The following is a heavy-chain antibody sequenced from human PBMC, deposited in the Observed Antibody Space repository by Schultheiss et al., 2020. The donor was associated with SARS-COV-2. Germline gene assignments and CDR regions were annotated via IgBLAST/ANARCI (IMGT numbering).Heavy chain of an antibody. Sequence: SETLSLTCAVYGGSFSGYYWGWIRQPPGKGLEWIGEINHSGSTNYNPSLKSRVTISVDTSKNQFSLKLSSVTAADTAVYYCARFRGTGTTRYFDYWGQGTLVTVSS. CDR1: GGSFSGYY. V-gene: IGHV4-34*01. D-gene: IGHD1-1*01. CDR3: ARFRGTGTTRYFDY. CDR2: INHSGST. J-gene: IGHJ4*02.